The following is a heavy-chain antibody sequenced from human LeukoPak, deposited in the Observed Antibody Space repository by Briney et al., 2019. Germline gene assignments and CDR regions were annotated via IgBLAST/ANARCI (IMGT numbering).Heavy chain of an antibody. Sequence: PGGSLRLSCAASGFTLSMHWMTWIRQAPGKGLEWVANIKGDGSEKYYVDSVKGRFTISRDNAKNSLYLQMNSLRAEDTAVYYCARDLAAWNLIDYWGQGTLVTVSS. D-gene: IGHD6-13*01. V-gene: IGHV3-7*01. CDR2: IKGDGSEK. CDR1: GFTLSMHW. J-gene: IGHJ4*02. CDR3: ARDLAAWNLIDY.